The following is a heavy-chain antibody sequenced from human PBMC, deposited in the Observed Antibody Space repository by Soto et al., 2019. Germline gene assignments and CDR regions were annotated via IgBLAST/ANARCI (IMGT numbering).Heavy chain of an antibody. V-gene: IGHV1-18*01. D-gene: IGHD6-13*01. CDR2: INTYNGHT. J-gene: IGHJ3*02. CDR1: GYTFTYYG. CDR3: ARDLLYSSRSTVRFDI. Sequence: QVQLVQSGTEVKKPGASVKVSCKASGYTFTYYGISWVRQAPGQGLEWLAWINTYNGHTNYAQKLQGRVTLTTDTSTSTAYMELRSLRSDDTAVYYCARDLLYSSRSTVRFDIWGQGTMVTVSS.